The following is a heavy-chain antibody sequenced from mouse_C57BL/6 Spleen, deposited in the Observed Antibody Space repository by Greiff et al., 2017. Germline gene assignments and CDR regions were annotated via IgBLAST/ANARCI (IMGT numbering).Heavy chain of an antibody. J-gene: IGHJ4*01. CDR3: ASYDGYHYYAMDY. CDR1: GYTFTSYW. Sequence: VQLQQPGAELVRPGSSVKLSCKASGYTFTSYWMDWVKQRPGQGLEWIGNIYPSDSETHYNQKFKDKATLTVDKSSSTAYMQLSSLTSEDSAVYYCASYDGYHYYAMDYWGQGTSVTVSS. D-gene: IGHD2-3*01. V-gene: IGHV1-61*01. CDR2: IYPSDSET.